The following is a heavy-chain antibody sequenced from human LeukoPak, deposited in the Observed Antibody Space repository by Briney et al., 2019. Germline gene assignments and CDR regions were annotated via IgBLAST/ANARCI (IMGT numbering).Heavy chain of an antibody. J-gene: IGHJ5*02. CDR1: SGSISSSSYY. V-gene: IGHV4-39*01. CDR2: IYYSGST. Sequence: SETLSLTCTVSSGSISSSSYYWGWIRQPPGKGLEWIGSIYYSGSTYYNPSLKSRVTISVDTSKNQFSLKLSSVTAADTAVYYCARRDSGFGEGNWFDPWGQGTLVTVSS. D-gene: IGHD3-10*01. CDR3: ARRDSGFGEGNWFDP.